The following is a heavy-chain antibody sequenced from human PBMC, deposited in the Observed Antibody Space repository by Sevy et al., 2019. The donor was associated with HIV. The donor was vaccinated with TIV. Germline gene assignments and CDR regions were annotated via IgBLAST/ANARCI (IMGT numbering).Heavy chain of an antibody. Sequence: GGSLRLSCTASGFTFSSYAMNWVRQAPVKGLEWVSTIFRSGDVTYYADSVKGRFTISRDNSRNTLYLQMNSLGAEDTAVYYCAGARYDSSGSFDAFDIWGQGTMVTVSS. CDR1: GFTFSSYA. CDR3: AGARYDSSGSFDAFDI. D-gene: IGHD3-22*01. V-gene: IGHV3-23*01. CDR2: IFRSGDVT. J-gene: IGHJ3*02.